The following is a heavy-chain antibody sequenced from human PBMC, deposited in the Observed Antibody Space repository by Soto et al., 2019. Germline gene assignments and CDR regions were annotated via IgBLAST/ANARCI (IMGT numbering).Heavy chain of an antibody. CDR3: AKSPNPGSATPSYYGMDV. CDR2: INAGNWNT. D-gene: IGHD2-15*01. CDR1: GYTFTSYA. V-gene: IGHV1-3*01. J-gene: IGHJ6*02. Sequence: ASVKVSCKASGYTFTSYAMPWVRQAPGQRLEWMGWINAGNWNTKYSQKFQGRVTITRDTSASTAYMELSSLRSEDTAVYYCAKSPNPGSATPSYYGMDVWGLGTTVTVSS.